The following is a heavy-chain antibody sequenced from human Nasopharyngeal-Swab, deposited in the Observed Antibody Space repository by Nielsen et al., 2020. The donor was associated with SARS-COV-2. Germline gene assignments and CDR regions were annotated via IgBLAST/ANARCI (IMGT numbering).Heavy chain of an antibody. CDR2: IGGSGGST. CDR3: AKDQGDQWLVLDY. D-gene: IGHD6-19*01. CDR1: GFTFSSYA. Sequence: GGSLRLSCAASGFTFSSYAMSWVRQAPGKGLEWVSAIGGSGGSTYYADSVKGRFTISRDNSKNTLYLQMNSLRAEDTAVYYCAKDQGDQWLVLDYWGQGTLVTVSS. J-gene: IGHJ4*02. V-gene: IGHV3-23*01.